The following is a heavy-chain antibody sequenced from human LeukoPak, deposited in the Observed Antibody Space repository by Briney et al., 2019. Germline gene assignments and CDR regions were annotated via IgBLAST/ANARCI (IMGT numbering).Heavy chain of an antibody. D-gene: IGHD3-10*01. V-gene: IGHV3-74*01. CDR1: GFTFSRYW. CDR2: FDTDGSST. J-gene: IGHJ6*02. CDR3: ARDRGYAMDV. Sequence: GGSLRLSCAASGFTFSRYWMHWVRRAAGKGLVWGSRFDTDGSSTTYADSVKGRFTNARDNHKNTLYLQMNSLRTEDTAVYYCARDRGYAMDVWGRGTTVTVSS.